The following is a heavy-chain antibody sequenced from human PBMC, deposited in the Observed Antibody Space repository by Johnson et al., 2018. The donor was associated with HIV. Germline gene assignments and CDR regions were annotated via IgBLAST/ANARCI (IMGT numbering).Heavy chain of an antibody. J-gene: IGHJ3*02. Sequence: QVQLVESGGGVVQPGRSLKLSCTVSGFTFNTYAMYWVRQALGRGLEWVAVISYDGSNKYYADSVKGRCTISRDNSKNTLYLQMNSLRAEDTAVYYCSKWNDSSGNSNAGDGFDIWGQGTMVTVSS. CDR2: ISYDGSNK. V-gene: IGHV3-30*04. CDR1: GFTFNTYA. CDR3: SKWNDSSGNSNAGDGFDI. D-gene: IGHD3-22*01.